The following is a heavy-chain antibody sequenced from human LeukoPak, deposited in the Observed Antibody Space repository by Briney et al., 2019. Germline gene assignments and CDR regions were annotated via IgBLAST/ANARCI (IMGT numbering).Heavy chain of an antibody. J-gene: IGHJ4*02. D-gene: IGHD3-22*01. Sequence: PGGSLRLSCAASGFTFSSYWMSWVRQAPGKGLEWVANIKQDGSEKYHVDSVKGRFTISRDNAKNSLYLQMNSLRAEDTAVYYCARDSGYYDSSGYSSFDYWGQGTLVTVSS. CDR1: GFTFSSYW. V-gene: IGHV3-7*01. CDR2: IKQDGSEK. CDR3: ARDSGYYDSSGYSSFDY.